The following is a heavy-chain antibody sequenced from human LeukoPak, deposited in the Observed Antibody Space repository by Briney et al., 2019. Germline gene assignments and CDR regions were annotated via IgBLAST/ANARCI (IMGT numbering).Heavy chain of an antibody. CDR3: ASDILTGYDAFDI. Sequence: GASVKVSCKASGYTFTSYYMHWVRQAPGQGLEWMGIINPSGGSTSYAQKFQGRVTMTRDTSTSTVYMELSSLRSEDPAVYYCASDILTGYDAFDIWGKGTMVTVSS. CDR1: GYTFTSYY. CDR2: INPSGGST. V-gene: IGHV1-46*01. D-gene: IGHD3-9*01. J-gene: IGHJ3*02.